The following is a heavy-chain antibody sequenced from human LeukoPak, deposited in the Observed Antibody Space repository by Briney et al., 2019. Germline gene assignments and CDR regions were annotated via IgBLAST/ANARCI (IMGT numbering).Heavy chain of an antibody. J-gene: IGHJ4*02. CDR3: ARWGPSYGDYMDY. CDR2: IYYSGST. V-gene: IGHV4-39*07. CDR1: GGSISSSSYY. D-gene: IGHD4-17*01. Sequence: SETLSLTCTVSGGSISSSSYYWGWIRQPPGKGLEWIGSIYYSGSTYYNPSLKSRVTISVDTSRNQFSLKLSSVTAADTAVYYCARWGPSYGDYMDYWGQGTLVTVSS.